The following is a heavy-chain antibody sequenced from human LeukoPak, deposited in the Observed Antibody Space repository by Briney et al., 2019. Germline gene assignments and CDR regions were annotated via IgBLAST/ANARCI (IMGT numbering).Heavy chain of an antibody. Sequence: ASVKVSCKASGYTFTGYYMHWVRQAPGQGLEWMGWINPNSGGTNYAQKFQGRVTMTRDTSISTAYMELSRLRSDDTAVYYCARDYARSGWTPKGLDVWGQGTTVTVSS. CDR3: ARDYARSGWTPKGLDV. CDR2: INPNSGGT. J-gene: IGHJ6*02. CDR1: GYTFTGYY. D-gene: IGHD6-19*01. V-gene: IGHV1-2*02.